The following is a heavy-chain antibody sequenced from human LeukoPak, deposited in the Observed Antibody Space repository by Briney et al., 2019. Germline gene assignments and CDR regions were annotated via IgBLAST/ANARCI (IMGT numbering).Heavy chain of an antibody. D-gene: IGHD5-12*01. CDR2: IYYSGRT. J-gene: IGHJ4*02. V-gene: IGHV4-39*01. CDR3: ARQGIVATAFDY. Sequence: SETLSLTCTVYGGSISSSSYYWGWIRQAPGKGLEWIGSIYYSGRTYYNPSLKSLAPISVDTSKNQFSLKLSSVTAADTAVYYCARQGIVATAFDYWGQGTLVTVSS. CDR1: GGSISSSSYY.